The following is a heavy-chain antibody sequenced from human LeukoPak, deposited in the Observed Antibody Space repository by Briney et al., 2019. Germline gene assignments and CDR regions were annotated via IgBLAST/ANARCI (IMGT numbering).Heavy chain of an antibody. D-gene: IGHD3-3*01. CDR1: GFTFSSYA. CDR3: ATPTGGLRFLEWLLLSY. Sequence: PGGSLRLSCAASGFTFSSYAMHWVRQAPGKGLEWVAVISYDGSNKYYADSVKGRFTISRDNSKNTLYLQMNSLRAEDTAVYYCATPTGGLRFLEWLLLSYWGQGTLVTVSS. CDR2: ISYDGSNK. V-gene: IGHV3-30-3*01. J-gene: IGHJ4*02.